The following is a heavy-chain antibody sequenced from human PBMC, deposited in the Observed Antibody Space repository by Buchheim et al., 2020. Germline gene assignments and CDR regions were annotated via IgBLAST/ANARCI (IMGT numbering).Heavy chain of an antibody. D-gene: IGHD3-3*01. J-gene: IGHJ4*02. V-gene: IGHV3-23*04. CDR2: ISGSGGST. Sequence: EVQLVESGGGLVQPGGSLRLSCAASGFTFSSYAMSWVRQAPGKGLEWVSAISGSGGSTYYADSVKGRFTISRDNSNNTLYLQMNSLRAEDTAVYYCAKDCVHDDFWSGYCTAFDYWGQGTL. CDR1: GFTFSSYA. CDR3: AKDCVHDDFWSGYCTAFDY.